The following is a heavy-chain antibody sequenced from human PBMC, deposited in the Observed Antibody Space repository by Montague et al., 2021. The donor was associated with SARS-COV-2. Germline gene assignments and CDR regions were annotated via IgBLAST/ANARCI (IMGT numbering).Heavy chain of an antibody. CDR2: YSGTT. D-gene: IGHD3-10*01. J-gene: IGHJ3*02. Sequence: YSGTTFINPSLESRVTISVDASKNQFSQNLTSVTAADTAVYYCARPLVRGVPKSFDIWGQGALVIVSS. CDR3: ARPLVRGVPKSFDI. V-gene: IGHV4-39*01.